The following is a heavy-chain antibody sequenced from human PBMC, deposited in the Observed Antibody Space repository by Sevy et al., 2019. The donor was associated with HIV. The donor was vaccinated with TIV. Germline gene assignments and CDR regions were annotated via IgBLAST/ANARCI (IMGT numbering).Heavy chain of an antibody. J-gene: IGHJ6*02. CDR1: GYTFTSYG. V-gene: IGHV1-18*04. CDR2: ISAYNGKT. Sequence: ASVKVSCKASGYTFTSYGISWVRQAPGQGLEWMGWISAYNGKTNFAQKLQDKFTMTTDTSTSTAYMELRSLRSDDTAVYYCARDGQVYSSQSGGYYYYGMDVWGQGTTVTVSS. D-gene: IGHD6-13*01. CDR3: ARDGQVYSSQSGGYYYYGMDV.